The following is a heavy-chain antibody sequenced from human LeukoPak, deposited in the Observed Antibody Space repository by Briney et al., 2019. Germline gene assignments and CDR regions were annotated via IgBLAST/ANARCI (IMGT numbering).Heavy chain of an antibody. CDR3: ARDTGSNYYYYYMDV. Sequence: ASVKVSCKASGYTFTSYGISWVRQAPGQGLEWMGWINPNSGGTNYAQKFQGRVTMTRDTSISTAYMELSRLRSDDTAVYYCARDTGSNYYYYYMDVWGKGTTVTVSS. CDR2: INPNSGGT. J-gene: IGHJ6*03. CDR1: GYTFTSYG. V-gene: IGHV1-2*02. D-gene: IGHD1-1*01.